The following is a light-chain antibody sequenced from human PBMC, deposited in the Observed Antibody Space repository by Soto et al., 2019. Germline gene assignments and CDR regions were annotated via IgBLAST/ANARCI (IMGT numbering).Light chain of an antibody. CDR3: QQRSNWPT. CDR1: QSISSW. J-gene: IGKJ5*01. V-gene: IGKV1-5*01. CDR2: DAS. Sequence: DIQMTQSPSTLSASVGDRVTITCRASQSISSWLAWYQQKPGKAPKLLIYDASSLESGVPSRFSGSGSGTEFTLTISSLESEDFAIYYCQQRSNWPTFGQGTRLEIK.